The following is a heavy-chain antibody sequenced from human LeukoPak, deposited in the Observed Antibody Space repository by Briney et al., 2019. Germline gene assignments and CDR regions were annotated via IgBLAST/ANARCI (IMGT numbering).Heavy chain of an antibody. CDR3: ATYYSDSSAYVHYLDS. D-gene: IGHD3-22*01. Sequence: SETLSLTCTVSGGSISGYYWSWIRQPPEKGLEWIGYVHYSGSTNYNPSLKSRVIISVDTSKNQFSLKLSSVTAADTAVYYCATYYSDSSAYVHYLDSWGQGTLVTVSS. V-gene: IGHV4-59*03. CDR1: GGSISGYY. J-gene: IGHJ4*02. CDR2: VHYSGST.